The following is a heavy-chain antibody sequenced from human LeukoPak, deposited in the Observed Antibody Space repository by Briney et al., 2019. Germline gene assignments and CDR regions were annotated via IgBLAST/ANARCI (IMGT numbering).Heavy chain of an antibody. D-gene: IGHD3-16*01. CDR1: GFTFSSYE. J-gene: IGHJ4*02. Sequence: GGSLRLSCAASGFTFSSYEMNWVRQAPGKGLEWVSYISSSGSTIYYADSVKGRFTISRDNAKNSLYLQMNSLRAEDTAVYYCARGMGAFDPPFDYWGQGTLVTVSS. CDR2: ISSSGSTI. CDR3: ARGMGAFDPPFDY. V-gene: IGHV3-48*03.